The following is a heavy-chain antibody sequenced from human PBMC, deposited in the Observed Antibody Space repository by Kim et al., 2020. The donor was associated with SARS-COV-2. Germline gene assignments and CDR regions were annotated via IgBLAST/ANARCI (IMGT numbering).Heavy chain of an antibody. D-gene: IGHD6-13*01. Sequence: GGSLRLSCAASGFTFSSYAMSWVRQAPGKGLEWVSAISGSGGSTYYADSVKGRFTISRDNSKNTLYLQMNSLRAEDTAVYYCAKGGGLEGRGLGGDGYSSSWMKKRRAAGGYYFDYWGQGTLVTVSS. CDR1: GFTFSSYA. J-gene: IGHJ4*02. CDR3: AKGGGLEGRGLGGDGYSSSWMKKRRAAGGYYFDY. V-gene: IGHV3-23*01. CDR2: ISGSGGST.